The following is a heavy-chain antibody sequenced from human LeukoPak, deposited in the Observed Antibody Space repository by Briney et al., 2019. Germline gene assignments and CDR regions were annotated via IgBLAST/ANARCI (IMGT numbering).Heavy chain of an antibody. CDR3: ARWRGSTSERSDY. CDR1: GFTFSDYW. J-gene: IGHJ4*02. Sequence: GGSLRLSCTASGFTFSDYWMTWVRRAPGKGLEWVANIKQDGSAKYYVDSVKGRFTISRDNAKNSLYLQMDSLRVEDTATYYCARWRGSTSERSDYWGQGTLVTVSS. D-gene: IGHD2-2*01. V-gene: IGHV3-7*01. CDR2: IKQDGSAK.